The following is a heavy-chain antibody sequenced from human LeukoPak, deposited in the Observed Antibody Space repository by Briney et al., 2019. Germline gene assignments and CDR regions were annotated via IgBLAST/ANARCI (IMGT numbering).Heavy chain of an antibody. D-gene: IGHD3-10*01. CDR3: TYYYGSGTPWS. CDR2: IKSKTDGGTT. CDR1: GFTFSNYA. V-gene: IGHV3-15*01. J-gene: IGHJ5*02. Sequence: GGSLRLSCAASGFTFSNYAMSWVRQAPGKGLEWVGRIKSKTDGGTTDYAAPVKGRFTIPRDDSKNTLYLQMNSLKTEDTAVYYCTYYYGSGTPWSWGQGTLVTVSS.